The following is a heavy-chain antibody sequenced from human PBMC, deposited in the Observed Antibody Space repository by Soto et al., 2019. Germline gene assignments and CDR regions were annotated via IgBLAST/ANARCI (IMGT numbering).Heavy chain of an antibody. D-gene: IGHD2-2*01. CDR1: GGTFSSYA. V-gene: IGHV1-69*01. CDR2: IIPISGTA. CDR3: ARSQGSSTSLEIYYYYYYGMDV. Sequence: QVQLVQSGAEVKPGSSVKVSCKASGGTFSSYAISWVRQAPGQGLEWMGGIIPISGTANYAQKFQGRVTITADESTSTVAMELSSLRSEDTAVYFCARSQGSSTSLEIYYYYYYGMDVWGQGTTVTVSS. J-gene: IGHJ6*02.